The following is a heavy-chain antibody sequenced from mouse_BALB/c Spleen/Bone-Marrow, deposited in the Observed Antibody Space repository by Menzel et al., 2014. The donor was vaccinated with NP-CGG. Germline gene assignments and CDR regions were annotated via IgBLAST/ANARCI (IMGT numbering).Heavy chain of an antibody. J-gene: IGHJ3*01. V-gene: IGHV5-6-3*01. D-gene: IGHD2-4*01. CDR2: INSNGGST. CDR3: ARDNYYEYDGFAY. CDR1: GFTFSSYG. Sequence: EVKLVESGGGLAQPGGSLKISCAASGFTFSSYGMSWVRQTPDKRLDLVATINSNGGSTYYPDSVKGRFTISRDNAKSTLYLQMSSLKSEDTAMYYCARDNYYEYDGFAYWGQGTLVTVSA.